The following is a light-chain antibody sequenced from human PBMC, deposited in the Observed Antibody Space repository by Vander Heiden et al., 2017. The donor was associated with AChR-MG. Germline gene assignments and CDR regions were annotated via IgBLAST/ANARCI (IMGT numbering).Light chain of an antibody. Sequence: IQMTPSPSSLSASVGDRVTITCRASQSISSYLNWYQQKPGKAPKLLIYAASSLQSGVPSRFSGSGSGTDFTLTISSLQPEDFATYYCQQSYSTRLLTFGGGTKVEIK. CDR2: AAS. V-gene: IGKV1-39*01. CDR1: QSISSY. J-gene: IGKJ4*01. CDR3: QQSYSTRLLT.